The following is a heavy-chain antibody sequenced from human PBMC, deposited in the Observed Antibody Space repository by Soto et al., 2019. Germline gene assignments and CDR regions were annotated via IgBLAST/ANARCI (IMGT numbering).Heavy chain of an antibody. D-gene: IGHD6-13*01. Sequence: QVQLVQSGAEVTKPGSSVKVSCKASGGTFSSYAISWVRQAPGQGLEWMGGIIPIFGTANYAQKFQGRVTITADESTSTDYMELSSLRSEDTAVYYCAGHRSSGYLPRNYYYYYGMDVWGQGTTVTVSS. V-gene: IGHV1-69*01. CDR2: IIPIFGTA. CDR3: AGHRSSGYLPRNYYYYYGMDV. J-gene: IGHJ6*02. CDR1: GGTFSSYA.